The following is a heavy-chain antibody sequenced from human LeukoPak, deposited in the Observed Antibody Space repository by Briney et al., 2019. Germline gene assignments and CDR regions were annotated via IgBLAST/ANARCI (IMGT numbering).Heavy chain of an antibody. D-gene: IGHD4-11*01. V-gene: IGHV3-48*04. J-gene: IGHJ3*02. CDR2: ISGGNNAI. Sequence: GGSLRLSCAASGFTFDDYSMNWVRQAPGKGLEWISYISGGNNAIYYADSVKGRFTISRDNGKNSLYLHMSSPRADDTAIYYCATETEYSNYDAFDIWGQGTMVTVSS. CDR1: GFTFDDYS. CDR3: ATETEYSNYDAFDI.